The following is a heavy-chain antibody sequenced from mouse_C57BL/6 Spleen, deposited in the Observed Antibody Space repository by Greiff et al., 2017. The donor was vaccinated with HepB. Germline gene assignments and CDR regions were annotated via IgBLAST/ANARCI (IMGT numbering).Heavy chain of an antibody. J-gene: IGHJ4*01. CDR3: ARGNMEDAMDY. V-gene: IGHV3-6*01. Sequence: VQLKQSGPGLVKPSQSLSLTCSVTGYSITSGYYWNWIRQFPGNKLEWMGYISYDGSNNYNPSLKNRISITRDTSKNQFFLKLNSVTTEDTATYYCARGNMEDAMDYWGQGTSVTVSS. CDR2: ISYDGSN. CDR1: GYSITSGYY.